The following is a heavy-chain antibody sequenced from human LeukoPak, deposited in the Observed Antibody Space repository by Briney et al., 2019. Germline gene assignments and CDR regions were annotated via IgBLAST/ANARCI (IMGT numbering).Heavy chain of an antibody. D-gene: IGHD2-15*01. Sequence: GGSLRLSCAASGFTFTSYVMTWVRQAPGKGLEWVSTISGSGAYTDYADSVKGRFTVSRDNSKNMLYLQVNSLRAEDTAVYYCAKDRYCSGGSCYGLDYWGQGTLVTVSS. J-gene: IGHJ4*02. CDR1: GFTFTSYV. CDR2: ISGSGAYT. V-gene: IGHV3-23*01. CDR3: AKDRYCSGGSCYGLDY.